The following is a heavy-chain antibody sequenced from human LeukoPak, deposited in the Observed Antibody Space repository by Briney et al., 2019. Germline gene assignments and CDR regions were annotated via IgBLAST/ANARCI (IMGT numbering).Heavy chain of an antibody. CDR2: ISSSGGSI. D-gene: IGHD6-6*01. V-gene: IGHV3-48*01. CDR3: AREGGSAARSDY. CDR1: GFTFSTYS. J-gene: IGHJ4*02. Sequence: GGSLRLSCAASGFTFSTYSMNWVRQAPGKGLEWVSYISSSGGSIYYAGSVKGRFTISRDNAEHSLYLQLNSLRAEDAAVYYCAREGGSAARSDYWGQGTLVTVSS.